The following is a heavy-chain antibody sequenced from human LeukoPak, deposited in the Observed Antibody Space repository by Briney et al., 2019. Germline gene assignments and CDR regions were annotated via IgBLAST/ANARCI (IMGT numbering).Heavy chain of an antibody. CDR3: AKDRIQLWPLWDY. CDR1: GFTFSSYA. Sequence: GGSLRLSCAASGFTFSSYAISWVRQAPGKGLEWVSDISGSGGSTYYADSVKGRFTISRDNSKNTLYLQMNSLRAEDTAVYYCAKDRIQLWPLWDYWGQGTLVTVSS. J-gene: IGHJ4*02. CDR2: ISGSGGST. V-gene: IGHV3-23*01. D-gene: IGHD5-18*01.